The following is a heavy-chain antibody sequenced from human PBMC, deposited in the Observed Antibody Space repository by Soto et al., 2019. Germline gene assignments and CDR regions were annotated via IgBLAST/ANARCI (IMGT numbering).Heavy chain of an antibody. CDR2: IYYSGST. CDR1: GGSISSGDYY. V-gene: IGHV4-30-4*01. CDR3: ARDSTVTTIYYYYGMDV. J-gene: IGHJ6*02. D-gene: IGHD4-17*01. Sequence: SETLSLTCTVSGGSISSGDYYWSWIRQPPGEGLEWIGYIYYSGSTYYNPSLKSRVTISVDTSKNQFSLKLSSVTAADTAVYYCARDSTVTTIYYYYGMDVWGQGTTVTVSS.